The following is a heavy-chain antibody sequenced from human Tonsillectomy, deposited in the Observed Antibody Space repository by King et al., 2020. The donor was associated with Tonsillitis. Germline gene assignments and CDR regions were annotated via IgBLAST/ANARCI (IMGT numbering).Heavy chain of an antibody. CDR2: INPNSGGT. D-gene: IGHD5-12*01. CDR1: GYTFTGYY. J-gene: IGHJ5*02. Sequence: QLVQSGAEVKKPGASVKVSCKASGYTFTGYYMHWVRQAPGQGLEWMGWINPNSGGTNYAQKFQGRVTMTRDTSISTAYMELSRLRSDDTAVYYCARDFSGYSGYDPWFDPWGQGTLVTVSS. CDR3: ARDFSGYSGYDPWFDP. V-gene: IGHV1-2*02.